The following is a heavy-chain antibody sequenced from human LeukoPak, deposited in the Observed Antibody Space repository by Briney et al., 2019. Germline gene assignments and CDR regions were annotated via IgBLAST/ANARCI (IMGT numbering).Heavy chain of an antibody. CDR1: GFTFSTYG. Sequence: AGGSLRHSCVASGFTFSTYGMNWVRQAPGKGLEWVSSITTSSVYIYYADSVKGRFTISRDNTKNSLYLQMNSLRAGDTAVYYCARMGLEELLIDYFDYWGQGALVTVSS. J-gene: IGHJ4*02. CDR3: ARMGLEELLIDYFDY. D-gene: IGHD3-10*01. CDR2: ITTSSVYI. V-gene: IGHV3-21*01.